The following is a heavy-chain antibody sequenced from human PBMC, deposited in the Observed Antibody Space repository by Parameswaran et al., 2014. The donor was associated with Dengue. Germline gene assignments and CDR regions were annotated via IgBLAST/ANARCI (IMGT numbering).Heavy chain of an antibody. J-gene: IGHJ4*02. D-gene: IGHD5-18*01. CDR3: ARDLGEAMVSVGSGEFDY. Sequence: WVRQAPGQGLEWMGGIIPIFGTANYAQKFQGRVTITADESTSTAYMELSSLRSEDTAVYYCARDLGEAMVSVGSGEFDYWGQGTLVTVSS. V-gene: IGHV1-69*01. CDR2: IIPIFGTA.